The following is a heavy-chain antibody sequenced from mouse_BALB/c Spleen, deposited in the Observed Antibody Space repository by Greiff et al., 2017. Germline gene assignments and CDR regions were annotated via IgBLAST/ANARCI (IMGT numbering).Heavy chain of an antibody. CDR3: AREKLRLYAMDY. CDR1: GYSITSGYY. V-gene: IGHV3-6*02. D-gene: IGHD1-2*01. J-gene: IGHJ4*01. CDR2: ISYDGSN. Sequence: VQLKESGPGLVKPSQSLSLTCSVTGYSITSGYYWNWIRQFPGNKLEWMGYISYDGSNNYNPSLKNRISITRDTSKNQFFLKLNSVTTEDTATYYCAREKLRLYAMDYWGQGTSVTVSS.